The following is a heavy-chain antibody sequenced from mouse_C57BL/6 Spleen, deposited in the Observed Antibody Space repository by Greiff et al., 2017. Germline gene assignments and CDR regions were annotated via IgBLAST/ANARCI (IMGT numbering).Heavy chain of an antibody. V-gene: IGHV1-15*01. Sequence: PRKQSGAELVRPGASVTLSCKASGYTFTDYEMHWVKQTPVHGLEWIGAIDPETGGTAFHQKFQGKALLTADKSSNTAYMELRSLTSEDSAVYYGTRRNWDGCAYGGQGTLVTVSA. D-gene: IGHD4-1*01. CDR1: GYTFTDYE. CDR2: IDPETGGT. J-gene: IGHJ3*01. CDR3: TRRNWDGCAY.